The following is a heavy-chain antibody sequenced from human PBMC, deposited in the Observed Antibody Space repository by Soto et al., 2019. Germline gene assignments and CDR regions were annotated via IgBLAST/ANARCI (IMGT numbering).Heavy chain of an antibody. J-gene: IGHJ6*02. CDR3: ARAAYGHGSDV. V-gene: IGHV3-72*01. D-gene: IGHD3-16*01. CDR2: ITNKIDGYTT. Sequence: EMQMVESGGGLVQPGGSLRLSCAASGFTFSDHYMDWVRQAPGKGLEWVGRITNKIDGYTTSYAASVEGRFIVSRDDSRNSLFLQMNNLKMEDTAVYFCARAAYGHGSDVWGQGSTVFVSS. CDR1: GFTFSDHY.